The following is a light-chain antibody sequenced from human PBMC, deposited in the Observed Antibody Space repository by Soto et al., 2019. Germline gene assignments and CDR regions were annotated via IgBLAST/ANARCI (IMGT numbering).Light chain of an antibody. Sequence: DIQMTQSPSSLSASVGDRVTITCRASQSISNYLAWYQQKPGKVPKLLIYAASTLQSGVPSRFSGSGSGTDFTLTISSLQPEDVATYYCQKYNSVFGQGTKVEIK. CDR2: AAS. J-gene: IGKJ1*01. CDR1: QSISNY. V-gene: IGKV1-27*01. CDR3: QKYNSV.